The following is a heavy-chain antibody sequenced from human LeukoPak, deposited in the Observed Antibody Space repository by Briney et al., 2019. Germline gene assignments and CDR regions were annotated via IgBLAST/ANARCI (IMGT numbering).Heavy chain of an antibody. Sequence: SETLSLACTVSGGSISSSSYYWGWIRQPPGKGLEWIGSIYYSGSTYYNPSLKSRVTISVDTSKNQFSLKLSSVTAADTAVYYCARHVEWLFVHFDYWGQGTLVTVSS. D-gene: IGHD3-3*01. J-gene: IGHJ4*02. CDR2: IYYSGST. CDR1: GGSISSSSYY. CDR3: ARHVEWLFVHFDY. V-gene: IGHV4-39*01.